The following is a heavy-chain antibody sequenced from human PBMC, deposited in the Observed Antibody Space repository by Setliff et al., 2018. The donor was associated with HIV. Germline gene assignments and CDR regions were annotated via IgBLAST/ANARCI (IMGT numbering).Heavy chain of an antibody. V-gene: IGHV4-39*07. D-gene: IGHD1-26*01. CDR2: VYYSGST. CDR3: AKDRSGSYRTFDY. J-gene: IGHJ4*02. Sequence: ETLSLTCTVSGASSIYFWGWIRQPPGKGLEWIGSVYYSGSTYYNPSLKSRVTISMDTSKNQFSLKLNSVTAADTAVYYCAKDRSGSYRTFDYWGPGILVTV. CDR1: GASSIYF.